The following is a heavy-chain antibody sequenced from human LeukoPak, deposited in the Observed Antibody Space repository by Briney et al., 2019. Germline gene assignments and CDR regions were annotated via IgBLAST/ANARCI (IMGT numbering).Heavy chain of an antibody. CDR1: GFTFSDYY. CDR2: INHSGST. J-gene: IGHJ4*02. CDR3: ARIRGIAVAGTHRYYFDY. V-gene: IGHV4-34*01. D-gene: IGHD6-19*01. Sequence: GSLRLSCAASGFTFSDYYMSWIRQPPGKGLEWIGEINHSGSTNYNPSLKSRVTISVDTSKNQFSLKLSSVTAADTAVYYCARIRGIAVAGTHRYYFDYWGQGTLVTVSS.